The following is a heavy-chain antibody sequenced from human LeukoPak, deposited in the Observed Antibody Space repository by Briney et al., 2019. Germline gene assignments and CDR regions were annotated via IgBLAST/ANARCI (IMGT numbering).Heavy chain of an antibody. J-gene: IGHJ5*02. D-gene: IGHD2-15*01. V-gene: IGHV1-69*05. Sequence: GASVKVSCKASGGTFSSYAISWVRQAPGQGLEWMGGIIPIFGTANYAQKFQGRVTITTDESTSTAYMELSSLRSEDTAVYYCASALGYCSGGSCYHWFDPWGQGTLVTVSS. CDR3: ASALGYCSGGSCYHWFDP. CDR2: IIPIFGTA. CDR1: GGTFSSYA.